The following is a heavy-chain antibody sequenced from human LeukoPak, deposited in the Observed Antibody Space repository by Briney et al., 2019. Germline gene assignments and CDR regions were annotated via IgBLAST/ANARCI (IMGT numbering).Heavy chain of an antibody. Sequence: GGSLRLSCAASGFTFSSYAVHWVRQAPGKGLEWVALISSARSNKYYADSVKGRFTISRDNSKNTLYLQMNSLRAEDTAVYYFARFSRDTYYYYYYMTVWGKGTTVTV. CDR2: ISSARSNK. J-gene: IGHJ6*03. CDR3: ARFSRDTYYYYYYMTV. V-gene: IGHV3-30*04. CDR1: GFTFSSYA.